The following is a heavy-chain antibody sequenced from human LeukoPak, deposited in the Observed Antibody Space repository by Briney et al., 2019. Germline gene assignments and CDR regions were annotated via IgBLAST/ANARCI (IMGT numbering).Heavy chain of an antibody. V-gene: IGHV4-39*07. CDR2: IYYSGST. J-gene: IGHJ5*02. Sequence: SETLSLTCTVSGGSISSSSYYWGWIRQPPGKGLEWIGSIYYSGSTYYNPSLKSRVTISVDTSKNQFSLKLSPVTAADTAVYYCARDSQGQNWFDPWGQGTLVTVSS. CDR1: GGSISSSSYY. CDR3: ARDSQGQNWFDP.